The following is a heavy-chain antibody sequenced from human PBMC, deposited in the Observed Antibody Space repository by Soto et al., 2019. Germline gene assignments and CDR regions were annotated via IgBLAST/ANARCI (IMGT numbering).Heavy chain of an antibody. J-gene: IGHJ6*02. CDR2: IYYSGSI. CDR3: AREVLGPYDFWSGYYESGYGMDV. V-gene: IGHV4-30-4*02. Sequence: PSETLSLTCTVSGASINSGDYYWSWIRQPPGKGLEWIGYIYYSGSIYHNPSLKSRVIISVDMPKNQFSLKLSSVTAADTAVYYCAREVLGPYDFWSGYYESGYGMDVWGQGTTVTVSS. D-gene: IGHD3-3*01. CDR1: GASINSGDYY.